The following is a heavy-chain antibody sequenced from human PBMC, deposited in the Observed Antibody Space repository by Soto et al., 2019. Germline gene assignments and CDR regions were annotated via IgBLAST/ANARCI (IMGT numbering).Heavy chain of an antibody. Sequence: GGSLRLSCAASGFTFSKYAMTWARQAPGKGLEWVSAISYNGGGTYYVDSVKGRFTVSRDNSENSLYLQLHSLRAEDTAVYFCAREVNGDGYKSVYWGQGTLVTVSS. CDR1: GFTFSKYA. CDR2: ISYNGGGT. J-gene: IGHJ4*02. CDR3: AREVNGDGYKSVY. V-gene: IGHV3-23*01. D-gene: IGHD5-18*01.